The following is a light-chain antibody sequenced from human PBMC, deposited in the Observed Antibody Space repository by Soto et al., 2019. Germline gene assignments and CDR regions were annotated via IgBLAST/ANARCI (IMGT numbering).Light chain of an antibody. Sequence: EIVMTQSPATLSVSPGERATLSCRASQSVSSNLAWYQQKPGQAPRLLIYGASTSSTCIPARFSGSGSGTEFTLAINCLKSEDFAVYNCQQYNNWRTFGQGTKVDSK. CDR3: QQYNNWRT. V-gene: IGKV3-15*01. CDR2: GAS. J-gene: IGKJ1*01. CDR1: QSVSSN.